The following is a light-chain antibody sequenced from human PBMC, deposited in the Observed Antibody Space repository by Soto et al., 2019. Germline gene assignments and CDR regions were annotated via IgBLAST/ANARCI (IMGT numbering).Light chain of an antibody. Sequence: QSALTQPASVSGSPGQSITISCNGTSSDVGTYNYVSWYQQHPGKAPKLMIYEVSNRPSGISNRFSGSKSGNTASLTISGLQADDEADYYCQSYDIRLSAWVFGGGTKVTVL. CDR2: EVS. V-gene: IGLV2-14*01. CDR1: SSDVGTYNY. CDR3: QSYDIRLSAWV. J-gene: IGLJ3*02.